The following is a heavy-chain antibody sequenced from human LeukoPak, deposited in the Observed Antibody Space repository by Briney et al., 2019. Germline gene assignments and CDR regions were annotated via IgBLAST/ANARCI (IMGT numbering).Heavy chain of an antibody. CDR2: IYPKSGGT. CDR1: AYTFIAYY. J-gene: IGHJ4*02. CDR3: ARGGAWGDREVDY. V-gene: IGHV1-2*06. D-gene: IGHD3-16*01. Sequence: ASVKVSCKASAYTFIAYYMHWVRQAPGQGLEWMGRIYPKSGGTIYAEKFQGRVTMTRDTSISTAYMDLSRLTSDDTAVYYCARGGAWGDREVDYWGQGSLVTVSS.